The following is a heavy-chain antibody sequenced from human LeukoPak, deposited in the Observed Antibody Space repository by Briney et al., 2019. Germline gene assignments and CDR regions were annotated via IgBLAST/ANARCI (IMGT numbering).Heavy chain of an antibody. CDR3: AKDVDDILTGYYN. D-gene: IGHD3-9*01. V-gene: IGHV3-30*02. J-gene: IGHJ4*02. CDR2: IRYDGSNK. CDR1: GFTFSSYG. Sequence: PGGSLRLSCAASGFTFSSYGMHWVRQAPGKGLKWVAFIRYDGSNKYYADSVKGRFTISRDNSKNTLYLQMNSLRAEDTAVYYCAKDVDDILTGYYNWGQGTLVTVSS.